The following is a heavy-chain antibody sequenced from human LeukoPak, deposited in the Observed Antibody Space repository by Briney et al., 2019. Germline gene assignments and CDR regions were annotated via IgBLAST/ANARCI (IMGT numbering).Heavy chain of an antibody. CDR3: AKGTGYSSGWTAY. CDR1: GFTFSTYA. CDR2: VSGSGVST. V-gene: IGHV3-23*01. D-gene: IGHD6-19*01. J-gene: IGHJ4*02. Sequence: GGSLRLSCAASGFTFSTYAMSWVRQAPGKGLEWVSAVSGSGVSTYYADSVKGRFTISRDNSKNTLYLQMNSLRAEDTALYYCAKGTGYSSGWTAYWGQGTLVTVSS.